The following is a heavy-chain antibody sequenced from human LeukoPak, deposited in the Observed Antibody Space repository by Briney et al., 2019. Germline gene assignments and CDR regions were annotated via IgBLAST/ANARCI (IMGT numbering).Heavy chain of an antibody. D-gene: IGHD2-15*01. CDR3: ARVTEYCSGGSCHPRGAFDI. Sequence: ASVKVSCKASGYTFTTYDISWVRQAPGQGLEWMGWISVYNGNTNYAQKPQGRVTMTTDTSTSTAYMELRSLRSDDTAVYYCARVTEYCSGGSCHPRGAFDIWGQGTMVTVSS. V-gene: IGHV1-18*01. CDR1: GYTFTTYD. J-gene: IGHJ3*02. CDR2: ISVYNGNT.